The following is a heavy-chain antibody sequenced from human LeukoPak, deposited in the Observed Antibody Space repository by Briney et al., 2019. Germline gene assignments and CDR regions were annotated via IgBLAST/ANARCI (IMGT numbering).Heavy chain of an antibody. D-gene: IGHD5-24*01. CDR3: ARDQGEMATIPDY. J-gene: IGHJ4*02. V-gene: IGHV1-2*02. Sequence: ASVKVSFNASGYTFSGYYIHWVRQAPGQRLEWMGWINPNSGGTNYAQKFQGRVTMTRDTSIATAYMELSRLRSDDTAVYYCARDQGEMATIPDYWGQGTLVTVSS. CDR1: GYTFSGYY. CDR2: INPNSGGT.